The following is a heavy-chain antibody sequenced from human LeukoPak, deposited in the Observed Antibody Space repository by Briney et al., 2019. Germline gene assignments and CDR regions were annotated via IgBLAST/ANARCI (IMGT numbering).Heavy chain of an antibody. CDR3: ARDRSDYTNYYYGMDV. J-gene: IGHJ6*02. V-gene: IGHV1-18*01. D-gene: IGHD4-11*01. CDR2: ISAYNGNT. Sequence: ASVKVSCKASGYTFTSYGISWVRQAPGQGLEWMGWISAYNGNTNYAQKLQGRVTMTTDTSTSTAYMELRSLRSDDTAVYYCARDRSDYTNYYYGMDVWGQGTTVTVSS. CDR1: GYTFTSYG.